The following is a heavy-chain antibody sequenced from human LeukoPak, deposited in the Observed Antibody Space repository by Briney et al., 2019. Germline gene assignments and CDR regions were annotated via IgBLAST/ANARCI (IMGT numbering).Heavy chain of an antibody. D-gene: IGHD1-26*01. CDR2: IKQDGSEK. CDR1: GFTFSSYW. V-gene: IGHV3-7*01. CDR3: AREPSMKWELPQFDY. J-gene: IGHJ4*02. Sequence: GGSLRLSCAASGFTFSSYWMSWLRQAPGKGLEWVANIKQDGSEKYYVDSVKGRFTISRDNAKNSLYLQMNSLRAEDTAVYYGAREPSMKWELPQFDYWGQGTLVTVSS.